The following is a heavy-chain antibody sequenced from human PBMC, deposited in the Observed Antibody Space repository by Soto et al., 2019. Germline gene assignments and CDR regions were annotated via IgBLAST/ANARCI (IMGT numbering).Heavy chain of an antibody. J-gene: IGHJ6*02. CDR2: IIPIFGTA. V-gene: IGHV1-69*01. D-gene: IGHD5-18*01. CDR3: ASYTAMDPGYYYYGMDV. CDR1: GGTFSSYA. Sequence: VSCKASGGTFSSYAISWVRQAPGQGLEWMGGIIPIFGTANYAQKFQGRVTITADESTSTAYMELSSLRSEDTAVYYCASYTAMDPGYYYYGMDVWGQGTTVTVSS.